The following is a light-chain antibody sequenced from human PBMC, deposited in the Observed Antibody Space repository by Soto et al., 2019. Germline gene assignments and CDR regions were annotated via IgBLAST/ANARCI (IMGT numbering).Light chain of an antibody. J-gene: IGLJ2*01. CDR3: QSTDSNSNYVI. CDR2: KDT. Sequence: SYELTQPPSVSVSPGQTARISCSGDALPDQYVFWYQKKPGQAPVLVIFKDTERPSGIPERFSGSSSGTTVTLTISGVQAEDEADYYCQSTDSNSNYVIFGGGTK. V-gene: IGLV3-25*02. CDR1: ALPDQY.